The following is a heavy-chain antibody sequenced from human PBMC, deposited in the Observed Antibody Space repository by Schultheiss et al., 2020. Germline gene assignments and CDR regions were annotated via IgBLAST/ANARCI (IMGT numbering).Heavy chain of an antibody. J-gene: IGHJ4*02. V-gene: IGHV4-61*02. Sequence: SQTLSLTCTVSGVSFSSGNYFWSWIRQPAGKGLEWIGRIYTSGSTNYNPSLKSRLTISVDTSKNQFSLKLSSVTAADTAVYYCARDHGTGTFFDYWGQGTLVTVSS. CDR3: ARDHGTGTFFDY. CDR1: GVSFSSGNYF. D-gene: IGHD1-7*01. CDR2: IYTSGST.